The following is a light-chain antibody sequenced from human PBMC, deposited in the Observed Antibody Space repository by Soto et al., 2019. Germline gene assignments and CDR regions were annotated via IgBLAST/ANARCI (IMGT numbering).Light chain of an antibody. J-gene: IGLJ2*01. V-gene: IGLV2-23*01. Sequence: QSALTQPASVSGSPGQSITISCTGTNSDVGGYNLVSWYQQHPGKAPKLMIFEGIKRPSGVSNRFSASKSGNTASLTISGLQAEYEADYYCCSYAGSSTYVVFGGGTKLTVL. CDR3: CSYAGSSTYVV. CDR1: NSDVGGYNL. CDR2: EGI.